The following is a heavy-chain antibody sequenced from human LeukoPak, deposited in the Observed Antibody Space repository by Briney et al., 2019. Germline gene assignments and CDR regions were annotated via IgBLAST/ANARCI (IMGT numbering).Heavy chain of an antibody. D-gene: IGHD7-27*01. V-gene: IGHV3-23*01. CDR3: AKDLNWGYYYFDY. J-gene: IGHJ4*02. CDR2: ISGSGGST. CDR1: GFSFGDFG. Sequence: PGGSLRLSCAASGFSFGDFGMSWVRQAPGKGLEWVSAISGSGGSTYYADSVKGRFTISRDNSKNTLYLQMNSLRAEDTAVYYCAKDLNWGYYYFDYWGQGTLVTVSS.